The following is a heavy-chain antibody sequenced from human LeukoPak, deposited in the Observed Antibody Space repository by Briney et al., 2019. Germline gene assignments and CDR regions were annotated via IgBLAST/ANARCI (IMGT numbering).Heavy chain of an antibody. V-gene: IGHV1-69*01. CDR3: ARARAIYCSGGSCYNAVDP. Sequence: GSSVKVSCKASGGTFSRYAIIWVPQAPGQGLEWMGGIIPIFGTANYAQKFQGRVTITGDESTRTAYMELSSLRSEDTAVYYCARARAIYCSGGSCYNAVDPCGQGTMVTVSS. CDR1: GGTFSRYA. CDR2: IIPIFGTA. J-gene: IGHJ5*02. D-gene: IGHD2-15*01.